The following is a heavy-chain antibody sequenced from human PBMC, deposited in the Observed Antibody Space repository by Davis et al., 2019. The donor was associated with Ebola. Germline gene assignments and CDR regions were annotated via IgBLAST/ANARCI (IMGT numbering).Heavy chain of an antibody. D-gene: IGHD5-12*01. CDR1: GDSVSIDTAG. CDR3: VRGWLRSKFDY. V-gene: IGHV6-1*01. CDR2: TYYKSKWYH. Sequence: PSETLSLTCAISGDSVSIDTAGWNWIRQSPSRGLEWLGRTYYKSKWYHDYALSVKSRITINPDTSKNQFSLQLNSVTPEDTAVYYCVRGWLRSKFDYWGQGTLVTVSS. J-gene: IGHJ4*02.